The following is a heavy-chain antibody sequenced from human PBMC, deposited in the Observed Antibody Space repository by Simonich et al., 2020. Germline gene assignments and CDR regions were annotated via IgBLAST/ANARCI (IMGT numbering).Heavy chain of an antibody. D-gene: IGHD6-6*01. V-gene: IGHV1-2*02. CDR2: SNPNGGGT. CDR3: ARARLYSSSHAFDI. Sequence: QVQLVQSGAEVKKPGASVKVSCKASGYTFTGYYMHWVRQAPGQGLAWMGWSNPNGGGTNYAQKFQGRVTMTRDTSISTAYMELSRLRSDDTAVYYCARARLYSSSHAFDIWGQGTMVTVSS. J-gene: IGHJ3*02. CDR1: GYTFTGYY.